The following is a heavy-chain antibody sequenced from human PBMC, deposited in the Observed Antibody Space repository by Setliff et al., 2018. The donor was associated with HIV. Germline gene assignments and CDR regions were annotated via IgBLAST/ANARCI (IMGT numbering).Heavy chain of an antibody. Sequence: PSETLSLTCTVSGYSITSGYYWGWIRQPPGKGLEWIGSIHHSGSTNHNPSLKNRVTISVDTSKNQFSLKLSSVTAADTAVYYCARGGSSGYPVLPYYYYYGMDVWGQGTTVTVSS. CDR2: IHHSGST. J-gene: IGHJ6*02. D-gene: IGHD3-22*01. V-gene: IGHV4-38-2*02. CDR1: GYSITSGYY. CDR3: ARGGSSGYPVLPYYYYYGMDV.